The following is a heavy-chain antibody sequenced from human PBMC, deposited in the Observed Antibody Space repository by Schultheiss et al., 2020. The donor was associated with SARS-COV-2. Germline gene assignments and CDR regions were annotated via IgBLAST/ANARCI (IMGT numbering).Heavy chain of an antibody. J-gene: IGHJ4*02. CDR3: ARGRWRNGWIHDY. D-gene: IGHD5-18*01. Sequence: GESLKISCAASGFTFSNYAMHWVRQAPGKGLEWVAVIWYDGSNKYYADSVKGRFTISRDNSKNTLYLQMNSLRAEDTAVYYCARGRWRNGWIHDYWGQGTLVTVSS. V-gene: IGHV3-30*07. CDR1: GFTFSNYA. CDR2: IWYDGSNK.